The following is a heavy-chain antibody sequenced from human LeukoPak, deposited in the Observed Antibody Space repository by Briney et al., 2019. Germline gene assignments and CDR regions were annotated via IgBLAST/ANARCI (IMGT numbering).Heavy chain of an antibody. D-gene: IGHD3-16*02. V-gene: IGHV3-30*01. CDR3: ARDPNYRSMDV. CDR2: ISYDGSNK. J-gene: IGHJ6*03. Sequence: GRSLRLSCAASGFTFSSYAMHWVRQAPGKGLEWVAVISYDGSNKYYADSVKGRFTISRDNSKNTLYLQMNSLRAEDTAVYYCARDPNYRSMDVWGKGTTVTVSS. CDR1: GFTFSSYA.